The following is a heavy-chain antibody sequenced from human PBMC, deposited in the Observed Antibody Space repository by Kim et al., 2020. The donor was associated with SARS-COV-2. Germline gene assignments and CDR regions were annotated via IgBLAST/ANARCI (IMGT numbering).Heavy chain of an antibody. Sequence: GGSLRLSCAASGFTFSSYSMNWVRQAPGKGLEWVSSISSSSSYIYYADSVKGRFTISRDNAKNSLYLQMNSLRAEDTAVYYCARGAPLAYCGGDCYLYFDYWGQGTLVTVSS. J-gene: IGHJ4*02. CDR2: ISSSSSYI. V-gene: IGHV3-21*01. D-gene: IGHD2-21*02. CDR3: ARGAPLAYCGGDCYLYFDY. CDR1: GFTFSSYS.